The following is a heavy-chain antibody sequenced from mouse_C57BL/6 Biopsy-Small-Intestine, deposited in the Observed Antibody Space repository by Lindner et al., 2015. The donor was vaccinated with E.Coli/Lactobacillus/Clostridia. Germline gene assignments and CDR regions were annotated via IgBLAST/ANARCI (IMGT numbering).Heavy chain of an antibody. V-gene: IGHV1-4*01. J-gene: IGHJ2*01. CDR3: ARGGNYYGSGYDY. D-gene: IGHD1-1*01. CDR1: GYTFTSYT. Sequence: VQLQESGAELARPGASVKMSCKASGYTFTSYTIHWVKQRPGQGLEWIGYINPSCDYTKYNPKFKDKVTLTADKSSTTAYMHLSSLTSEDSAVYYCARGGNYYGSGYDYWGQGTTLPVSS. CDR2: INPSCDYT.